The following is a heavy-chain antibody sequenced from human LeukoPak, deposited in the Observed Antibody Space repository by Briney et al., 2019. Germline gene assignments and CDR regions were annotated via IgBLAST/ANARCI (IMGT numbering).Heavy chain of an antibody. V-gene: IGHV3-21*01. CDR3: ARGPFVSESITMIVVVPLEYYMDV. D-gene: IGHD3-22*01. Sequence: GGPLRLSCAASGFTFSSYSMNWVRQAPGKGLEWVSSISSSSSYIYYADSVKGRFTISRDNAKNSLYLQMNSLRAEDTAVYYCARGPFVSESITMIVVVPLEYYMDVWGKGTTVTVSS. J-gene: IGHJ6*03. CDR2: ISSSSSYI. CDR1: GFTFSSYS.